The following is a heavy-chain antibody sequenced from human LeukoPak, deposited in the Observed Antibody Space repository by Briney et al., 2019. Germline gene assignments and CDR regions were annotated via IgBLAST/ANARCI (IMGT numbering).Heavy chain of an antibody. V-gene: IGHV4-34*01. CDR3: ARGQRRGSGATTLRLDY. CDR2: INHSRST. D-gene: IGHD1-26*01. Sequence: SETLSLTCAVYGGSYSGYYWGWLPQPPGQGLEWIGEINHSRSTNYHPSLNSRVTISLDTSTNQFPLKLSSVTAADTAVYYCARGQRRGSGATTLRLDYWGQGTLVTVSS. CDR1: GGSYSGYY. J-gene: IGHJ4*02.